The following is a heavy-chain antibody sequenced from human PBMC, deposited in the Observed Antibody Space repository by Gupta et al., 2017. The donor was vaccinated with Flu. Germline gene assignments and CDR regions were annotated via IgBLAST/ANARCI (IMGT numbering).Heavy chain of an antibody. V-gene: IGHV4-34*01. D-gene: IGHD6-13*01. CDR2: INRSGST. J-gene: IGHJ4*02. CDR1: GGSFSSYF. CDR3: ARGTYSSDWSTNFDY. Sequence: YGGSFSSYFWSWIRQSPGKGLEWIGEINRSGSTNYNPSLKSRVTISVDTSKDQFSLKLSSVTAADTAVYYCARGTYSSDWSTNFDYWGQGTLVTVSS.